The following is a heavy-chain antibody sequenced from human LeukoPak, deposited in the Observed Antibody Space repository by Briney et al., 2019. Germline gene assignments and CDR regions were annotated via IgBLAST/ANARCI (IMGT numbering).Heavy chain of an antibody. D-gene: IGHD3-9*01. Sequence: PGGSLRLSCAASGFTFSSYAMHWVRQAPGKGLEWVAVISYDGSNKYYADSVKGRFTISRDNSKNTLYLQMISLRAEDTALYYCARDNDDILTGHGGNWFDPWGQGTLVTVSS. CDR1: GFTFSSYA. V-gene: IGHV3-30-3*01. CDR3: ARDNDDILTGHGGNWFDP. CDR2: ISYDGSNK. J-gene: IGHJ5*02.